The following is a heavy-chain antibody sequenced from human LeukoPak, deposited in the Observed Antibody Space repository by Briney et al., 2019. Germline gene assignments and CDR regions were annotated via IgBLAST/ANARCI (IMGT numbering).Heavy chain of an antibody. CDR2: INHSGST. CDR1: GGSFSGYY. D-gene: IGHD6-13*01. J-gene: IGHJ4*02. Sequence: SETLSLTCAVYGGSFSGYYWSWIRQPPGKGLEWIGEINHSGSTNYNPSLESRVTISVDTSKNQFSLRLSSVTAADTAVYYCARTGRAGSSWYRGIDYFDYWGQGTLVTVSS. CDR3: ARTGRAGSSWYRGIDYFDY. V-gene: IGHV4-34*01.